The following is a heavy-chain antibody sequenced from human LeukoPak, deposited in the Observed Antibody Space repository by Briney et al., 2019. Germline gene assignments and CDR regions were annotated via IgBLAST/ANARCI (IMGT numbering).Heavy chain of an antibody. V-gene: IGHV4-59*08. J-gene: IGHJ4*02. D-gene: IGHD2/OR15-2a*01. CDR3: AGHHPRNTVDF. CDR1: GGSMSSYY. Sequence: SETLSLTCTVSGGSMSSYYWSWIRQPPGKGLEWIGYIYNSGSTNYNPSLKSRVTISLDTSKNQFSLKLSSVTAADTAVYYCAGHHPRNTVDFWGQGTLVTVSS. CDR2: IYNSGST.